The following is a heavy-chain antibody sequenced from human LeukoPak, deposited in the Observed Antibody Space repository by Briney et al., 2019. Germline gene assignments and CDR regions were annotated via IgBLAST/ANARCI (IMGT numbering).Heavy chain of an antibody. CDR1: GYSFSSYW. CDR3: ARRDGYDSTTFDY. CDR2: IYPGDSDT. V-gene: IGHV5-51*01. D-gene: IGHD5-24*01. J-gene: IGHJ4*02. Sequence: GESLKISCKGSGYSFSSYWIDWVRQMPGKGLEWMGIIYPGDSDTRYSPSFQGQVTISADKSISTAYLQWSILKASDTAVYYCARRDGYDSTTFDYWGQGTLVTVSS.